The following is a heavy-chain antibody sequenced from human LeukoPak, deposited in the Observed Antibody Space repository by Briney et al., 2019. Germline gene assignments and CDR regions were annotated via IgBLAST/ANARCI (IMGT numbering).Heavy chain of an antibody. J-gene: IGHJ4*02. Sequence: GGSLRLSCAASGFTVSSNYMSWVRQAPGKGLEWVSVIYSGGSTYYADSVKGRFTISRDNSKNTLYPQMNSLRAEDTAVYYCASGYYDSSGYYHDYWGQGTLVTVSS. CDR2: IYSGGST. CDR1: GFTVSSNY. D-gene: IGHD3-22*01. V-gene: IGHV3-53*01. CDR3: ASGYYDSSGYYHDY.